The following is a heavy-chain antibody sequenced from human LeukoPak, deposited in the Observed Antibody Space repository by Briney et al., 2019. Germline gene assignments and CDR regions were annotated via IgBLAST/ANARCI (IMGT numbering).Heavy chain of an antibody. V-gene: IGHV1-8*01. Sequence: ASVKVSCKASGYTFTSYDINWVRQATGQGLEWMGWMNPNSGNTGYAQKFQGRVTMTRNTSISTAYMELSSLRSEDTAVYYCARRSLKLWRNELSLRYWGQGTLVTASS. CDR3: ARRSLKLWRNELSLRY. CDR1: GYTFTSYD. D-gene: IGHD2-21*01. CDR2: MNPNSGNT. J-gene: IGHJ4*02.